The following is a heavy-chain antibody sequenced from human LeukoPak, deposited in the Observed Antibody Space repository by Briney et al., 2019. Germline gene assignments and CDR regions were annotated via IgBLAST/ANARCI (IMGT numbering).Heavy chain of an antibody. J-gene: IGHJ4*02. CDR2: IYYSGST. CDR1: GGSISSSSYY. CDR3: ASYVNDYGDYCFDY. Sequence: SETLSLTCTVSGGSISSSSYYWGWIRQPPGKGLEWIVSIYYSGSTYYNPSLKSRVTISVDTSKNQFSLKLSSVTAADTAVYYCASYVNDYGDYCFDYWGQGTLVTVSS. D-gene: IGHD4-17*01. V-gene: IGHV4-39*01.